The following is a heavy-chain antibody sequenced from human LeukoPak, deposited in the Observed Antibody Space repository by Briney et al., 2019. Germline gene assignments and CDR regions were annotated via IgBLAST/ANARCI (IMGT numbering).Heavy chain of an antibody. Sequence: SETLSLTCTVSGGSISSHDWSWIRQPPGGGREWIGYIYYSGSTNYNPSLKSRVTISVDTSKNQFSLKMSSVTAADTAVYYCARDRRAYGGEHYFDYWGQGTLVTVSS. V-gene: IGHV4-59*11. CDR1: GGSISSHD. CDR3: ARDRRAYGGEHYFDY. J-gene: IGHJ4*02. D-gene: IGHD4-23*01. CDR2: IYYSGST.